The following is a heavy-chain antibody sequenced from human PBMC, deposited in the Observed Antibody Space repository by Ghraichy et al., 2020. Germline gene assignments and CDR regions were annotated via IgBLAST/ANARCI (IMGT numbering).Heavy chain of an antibody. J-gene: IGHJ4*02. CDR2: IWYNGNNR. CDR3: ARDSNRYYFDY. Sequence: GGSLRLSCAASGFTFSSFGMHWVRQAPGKGLEWVAVIWYNGNNRHYVDSVKGRFTISRDNSKNMVYLQMNSLRAEDTAVYYCARDSNRYYFDYWGQGTQVTVSS. CDR1: GFTFSSFG. V-gene: IGHV3-33*01. D-gene: IGHD3-9*01.